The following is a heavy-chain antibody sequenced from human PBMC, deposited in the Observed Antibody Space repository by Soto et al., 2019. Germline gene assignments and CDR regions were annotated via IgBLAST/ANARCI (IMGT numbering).Heavy chain of an antibody. CDR1: GFSLSTGAVG. CDR3: AHGRSVGSTYYFEY. J-gene: IGHJ4*02. CDR2: VYYIDDI. D-gene: IGHD2-2*03. Sequence: QITLKESGPPLVKPTQTLTLTCTFSGFSLSTGAVGVGWIRQPPGEALEWLALVYYIDDIRYSPSLKDRLTITKDTSKNQVVLTLTNMDLVDTATYFCAHGRSVGSTYYFEYWGQGTLVTVSS. V-gene: IGHV2-5*01.